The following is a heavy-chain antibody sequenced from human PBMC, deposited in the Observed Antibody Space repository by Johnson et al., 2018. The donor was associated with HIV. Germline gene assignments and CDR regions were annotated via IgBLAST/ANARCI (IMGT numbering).Heavy chain of an antibody. CDR2: IYSGGST. CDR3: ANVRWPDAFDI. Sequence: EVQLVESGGGLIQPGWSLRLSCAASGFTVSSNYMSWVRQAPGKGLEWVSVIYSGGSTYYADSVKGRFTISRDNSKNTLYLQMNSLRAEDTAVYYCANVRWPDAFDIWGQGTMVTVSS. CDR1: GFTVSSNY. J-gene: IGHJ3*02. D-gene: IGHD4-23*01. V-gene: IGHV3-53*01.